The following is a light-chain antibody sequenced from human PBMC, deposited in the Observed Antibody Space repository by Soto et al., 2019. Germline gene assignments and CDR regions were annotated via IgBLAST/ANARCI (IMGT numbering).Light chain of an antibody. CDR2: DAS. V-gene: IGKV1-5*01. CDR3: QQYNSYSGT. J-gene: IGKJ1*01. CDR1: QSISSW. Sequence: DIQMTQSPSTLPASLGDRVTITCRASQSISSWLAWYQQKPGKAPKLLIYDASSLESGVPSRFSGSGSGTEFTLTISSLPPDDFETYYCQQYNSYSGTFGQGTKVDIK.